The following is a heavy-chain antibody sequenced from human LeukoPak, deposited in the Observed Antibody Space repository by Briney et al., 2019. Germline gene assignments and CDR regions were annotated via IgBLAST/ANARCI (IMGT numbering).Heavy chain of an antibody. CDR2: ISYSGST. Sequence: KSSETLSLTCTVSGGSISSSNYYWGWIRQPPGKGLEWIGSISYSGSTYYNPSLKSRVTISGDTPKNHFSLKLSSVTAADTAVYYCARAYRHCSGGSCRPYWYFDLWGRGTLVTVSS. J-gene: IGHJ2*01. V-gene: IGHV4-39*02. CDR1: GGSISSSNYY. D-gene: IGHD2-15*01. CDR3: ARAYRHCSGGSCRPYWYFDL.